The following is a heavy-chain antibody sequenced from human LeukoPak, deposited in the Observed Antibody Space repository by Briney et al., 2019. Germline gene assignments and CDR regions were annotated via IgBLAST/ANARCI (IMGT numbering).Heavy chain of an antibody. Sequence: GGSLRLSCAASGFTFSAYWMHWVRQAPGKGLVWLSRIKYGGSTTTYADSVKGRFTISRDNTRNILYLEMNSLRVEDTAVYYCARDLNWLLFDYWGQGALVTVYS. CDR2: IKYGGSTT. CDR3: ARDLNWLLFDY. J-gene: IGHJ4*02. D-gene: IGHD3/OR15-3a*01. V-gene: IGHV3-74*01. CDR1: GFTFSAYW.